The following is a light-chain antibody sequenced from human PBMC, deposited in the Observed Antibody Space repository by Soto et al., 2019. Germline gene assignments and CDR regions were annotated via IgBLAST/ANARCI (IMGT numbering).Light chain of an antibody. V-gene: IGLV1-40*01. J-gene: IGLJ1*01. CDR1: ISNIGAGYD. Sequence: QSVLTQPPSVSGAPGQRVTIACTGSISNIGAGYDVHWYQQLPGKAPNLLIYRNDNRPSGVPERFSGSKSGTSASLAITGLRADDEADYYCQSYGSSPSANFVFGTGTKV. CDR3: QSYGSSPSANFV. CDR2: RND.